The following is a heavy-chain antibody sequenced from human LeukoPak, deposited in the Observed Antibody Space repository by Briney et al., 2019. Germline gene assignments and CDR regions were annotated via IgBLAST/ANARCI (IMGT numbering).Heavy chain of an antibody. CDR1: GFTFTSYE. CDR3: ASVLPSGPPDY. D-gene: IGHD2-8*02. J-gene: IGHJ4*02. CDR2: ISSSGSTM. V-gene: IGHV3-48*03. Sequence: GGSLGLSCAASGFTFTSYEMNCISSSGSTMYYADSVKGRFTISRDNAKNSMYLQMNSLRADDTAVYYCASVLPSGPPDYWGQGNLVTVSS.